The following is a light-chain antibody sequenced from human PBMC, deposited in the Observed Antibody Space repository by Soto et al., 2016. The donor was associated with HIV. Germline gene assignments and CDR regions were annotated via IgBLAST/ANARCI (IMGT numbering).Light chain of an antibody. J-gene: IGLJ3*02. Sequence: SYELTQPSSVSVSPGQTAKITCAGDIVAKYVRWFQQKPGQAPVLMIYKDTERPSGIPERFSGSSSGTTVTLTISGAQVEDEADYYCYSAADYNLVFGGGTKLTVL. CDR3: YSAADYNLV. CDR2: KDT. CDR1: IVAKY. V-gene: IGLV3-27*01.